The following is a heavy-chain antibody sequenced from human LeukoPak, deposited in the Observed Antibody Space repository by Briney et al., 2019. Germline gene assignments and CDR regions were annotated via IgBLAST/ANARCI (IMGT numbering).Heavy chain of an antibody. J-gene: IGHJ4*02. CDR2: ISSSSSYM. CDR3: ARIGGYDFWSGYYTDY. V-gene: IGHV3-21*01. D-gene: IGHD3-3*01. CDR1: GFTFSSYS. Sequence: GGSLRLSCAASGFTFSSYSMNWVRQAPGKGLEWVSSISSSSSYMYYADSVKGRFTISRDNAKNSLYLQMNSLRAEDTAVYYCARIGGYDFWSGYYTDYWGQGTLVTVSS.